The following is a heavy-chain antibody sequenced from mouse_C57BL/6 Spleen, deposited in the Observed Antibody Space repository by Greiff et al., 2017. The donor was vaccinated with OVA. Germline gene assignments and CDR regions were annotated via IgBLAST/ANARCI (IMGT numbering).Heavy chain of an antibody. V-gene: IGHV1-66*01. D-gene: IGHD1-1*01. CDR2: IYPGSGNT. J-gene: IGHJ2*01. CDR1: GYSFTSYY. CDR3: ARDTTVDY. Sequence: LVESGPELVKPGASVKISCKASGYSFTSYYIHWVKQRPGQGLEWIGWIYPGSGNTKYNEKFKGKATLTAETSSSTAYMQLSSLTSEDSAVYYCARDTTVDYWGQGTTRTVSS.